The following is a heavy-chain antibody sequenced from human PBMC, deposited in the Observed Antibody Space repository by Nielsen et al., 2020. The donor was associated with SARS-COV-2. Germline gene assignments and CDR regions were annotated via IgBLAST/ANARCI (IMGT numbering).Heavy chain of an antibody. CDR2: ISSSSSYI. CDR3: ARIYGDYDRYYYYYYMDV. CDR1: GFTFSSYW. V-gene: IGHV3-21*01. Sequence: GESLKISCAASGFTFSSYWMSWVRQAPGKGLEWVSSISSSSSYIYYADSVKGRFTISRDNAKNSLYLQMNSLRAEDTAVYYCARIYGDYDRYYYYYYMDVGGKGTTVTVSS. D-gene: IGHD4-17*01. J-gene: IGHJ6*03.